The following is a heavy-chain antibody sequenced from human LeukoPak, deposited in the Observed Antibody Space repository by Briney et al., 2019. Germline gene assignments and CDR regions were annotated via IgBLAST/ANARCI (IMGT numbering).Heavy chain of an antibody. D-gene: IGHD1-26*01. J-gene: IGHJ6*03. Sequence: PGGSLRLSCAASGFTFSSYGMSWVRQAPGKGLEWVSAISGSGDSTYYADSVKGRFTISRDNSKNTLYLQMNSLRAEDTAVYYCARDASNSGSYFYGYYYYMDVWGKGTTVTVSS. CDR2: ISGSGDST. CDR1: GFTFSSYG. V-gene: IGHV3-23*01. CDR3: ARDASNSGSYFYGYYYYMDV.